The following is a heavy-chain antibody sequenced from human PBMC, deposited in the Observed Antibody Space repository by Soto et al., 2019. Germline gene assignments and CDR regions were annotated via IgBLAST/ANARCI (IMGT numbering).Heavy chain of an antibody. CDR3: ARDRYYYGSGSYYISWFDP. J-gene: IGHJ5*02. CDR2: ISAYNGNT. CDR1: GYTFTTYG. V-gene: IGHV1-18*04. Sequence: QVQLVQSGAEVKKPGASVKVSCKTSGYTFTTYGVSWVRQAPGQGLEWMGWISAYNGNTNYAQKLQGRVTMTTDTSTSTAYMELRGLRSDDTAVYYCARDRYYYGSGSYYISWFDPWGQGTLVTVSS. D-gene: IGHD3-10*01.